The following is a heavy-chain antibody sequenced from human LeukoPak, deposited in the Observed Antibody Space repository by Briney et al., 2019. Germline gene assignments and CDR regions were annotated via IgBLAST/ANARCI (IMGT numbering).Heavy chain of an antibody. V-gene: IGHV4-39*01. CDR3: ARHKGIWPAGTVDY. Sequence: SETLSLTCTVSGGSISSYYWGWIRQPPGKGLEWIGSIYYSGSTYYNPSLKSRVTISVDTSKNQFSLKLSSVTAADTAVYYCARHKGIWPAGTVDYWGQGTLVTVSS. J-gene: IGHJ4*02. D-gene: IGHD6-13*01. CDR2: IYYSGST. CDR1: GGSISSYY.